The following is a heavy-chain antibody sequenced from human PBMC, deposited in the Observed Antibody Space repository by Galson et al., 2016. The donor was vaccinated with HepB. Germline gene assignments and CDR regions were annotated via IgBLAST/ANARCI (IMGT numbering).Heavy chain of an antibody. CDR1: GYTFTTFG. J-gene: IGHJ4*01. Sequence: SVKVSCKASGYTFTTFGLHWVRQAPGQGLEWMGWMNPDSGDTAYGQKFQDRVSMTRNISVGEAYMELRSLTVDDTAVYYCARGRRPLSGSFLFWGHGTLVIASS. V-gene: IGHV1-8*01. D-gene: IGHD1-26*01. CDR3: ARGRRPLSGSFLF. CDR2: MNPDSGDT.